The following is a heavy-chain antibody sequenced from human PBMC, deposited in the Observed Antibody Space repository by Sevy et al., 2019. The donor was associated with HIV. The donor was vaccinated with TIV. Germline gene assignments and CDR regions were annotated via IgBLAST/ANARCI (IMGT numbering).Heavy chain of an antibody. J-gene: IGHJ4*02. D-gene: IGHD2-15*01. CDR3: AGGGFLSRY. Sequence: GGSLRLSCAASGFTFSDSWMTWVRQGPGKGLEWVANINQAGSDKYYLNSVRGRFTISRDNAKNSLYLQMNSLRVEETALYYCAGGGFLSRYWGQGSLVTVSS. V-gene: IGHV3-7*01. CDR2: INQAGSDK. CDR1: GFTFSDSW.